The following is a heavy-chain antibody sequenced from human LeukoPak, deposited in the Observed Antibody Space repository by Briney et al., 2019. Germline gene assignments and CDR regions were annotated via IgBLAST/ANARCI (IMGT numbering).Heavy chain of an antibody. CDR2: IDPSDSYT. V-gene: IGHV5-10-1*01. D-gene: IGHD2-15*01. CDR1: GSIFTSYW. J-gene: IGHJ6*04. Sequence: GASLKICCKGAGSIFTSYWIRGGRPLPGKGEGWVGRIDPSDSYTNYSPSFQGHVTISADKSISTAYLRWSSLKASDTAMYYCARHGRVVVVADHGMDVWGKGTTVTVSS. CDR3: ARHGRVVVVADHGMDV.